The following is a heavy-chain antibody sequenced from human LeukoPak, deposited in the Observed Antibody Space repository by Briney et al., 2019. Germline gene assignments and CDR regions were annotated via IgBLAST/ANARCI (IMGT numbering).Heavy chain of an antibody. CDR2: MNPSNGDT. CDR3: ARGRIRYDDYSSGWFVFFEF. Sequence: ASVKVSCKASGYDFTRYAINWVRLAPGQGLEWMGWMNPSNGDTGYAQNFQGRVTMTRDTSMNTAYMELSSLRSEDTALYYCARGRIRYDDYSSGWFVFFEFWGQGSLVTVSS. J-gene: IGHJ4*02. CDR1: GYDFTRYA. V-gene: IGHV1-8*01. D-gene: IGHD6-19*01.